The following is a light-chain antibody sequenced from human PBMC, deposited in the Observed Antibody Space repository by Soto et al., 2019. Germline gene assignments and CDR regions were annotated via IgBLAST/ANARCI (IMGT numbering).Light chain of an antibody. CDR2: GAS. CDR1: QSVSSNY. J-gene: IGKJ4*01. V-gene: IGKV3-20*01. Sequence: EIVLTQSPGTLSLSPGERATLSCRASQSVSSNYLAWYQQKPGQAPRVLIYGASSRATGIPVRFTGSGSGTDFTLTITSLEPEDFAVYYCQQYGSSPLTFGGGTKVEI. CDR3: QQYGSSPLT.